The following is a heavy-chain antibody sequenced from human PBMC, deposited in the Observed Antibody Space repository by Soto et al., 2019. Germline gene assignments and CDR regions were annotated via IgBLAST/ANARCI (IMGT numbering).Heavy chain of an antibody. V-gene: IGHV4-61*08. CDR1: GGSISSGGYS. D-gene: IGHD3-22*01. Sequence: PSETLSLTCAVSGGSISSGGYSWSWIRQPPGKGLEWIGYIYYSGSTNYNPSLKSRVTISVDTSKNQFSLKLSSVTAADMAVYYCARDNPGDSSGYRVGYYGMDVWGQGTTVTVSS. CDR2: IYYSGST. CDR3: ARDNPGDSSGYRVGYYGMDV. J-gene: IGHJ6*02.